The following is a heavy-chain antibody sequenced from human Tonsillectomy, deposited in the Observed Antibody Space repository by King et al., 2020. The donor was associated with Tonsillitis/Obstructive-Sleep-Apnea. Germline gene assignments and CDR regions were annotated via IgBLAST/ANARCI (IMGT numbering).Heavy chain of an antibody. CDR3: ARLYCSSTSCYFTPSGNFDY. V-gene: IGHV5-51*01. J-gene: IGHJ4*02. D-gene: IGHD2-2*01. CDR1: GYSFTSYW. Sequence: QLVKSGAEVKKPGESLKISCKGSGYSFTSYWIGWVRHMPGKGLEWMGNIYPGGSDTRYRPAFQGQVTISADKSISTAYLQWSSLKASDTAMYYCARLYCSSTSCYFTPSGNFDYWGQGTLVTVSS. CDR2: IYPGGSDT.